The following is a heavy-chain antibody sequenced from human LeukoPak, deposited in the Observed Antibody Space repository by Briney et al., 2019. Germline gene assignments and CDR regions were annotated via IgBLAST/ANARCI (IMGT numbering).Heavy chain of an antibody. D-gene: IGHD2-2*01. J-gene: IGHJ5*02. Sequence: SETLSLTCAVSGGSISSYYWSWIRQPPGKGLEWIGYIYYSGSTNYNPSLKSRVTISVDTSKNQFSLKLSSVTAADTAVYYCARDGPAADHWFDPWGQGTLVTVSS. CDR3: ARDGPAADHWFDP. CDR2: IYYSGST. CDR1: GGSISSYY. V-gene: IGHV4-59*01.